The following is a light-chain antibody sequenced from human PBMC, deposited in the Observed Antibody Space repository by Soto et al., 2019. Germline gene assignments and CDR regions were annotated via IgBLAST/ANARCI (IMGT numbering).Light chain of an antibody. J-gene: IGKJ1*01. V-gene: IGKV3-20*01. Sequence: EIGLTQSPGTLSLTPGERATLSCRASQSFTSTSLAWYQQKPGQAPRLLISGASRRAAGIPDRFSGSGSGTDFTLTISRLESEEIAVYYCQQYDSSPRTFGQGTKVDNK. CDR3: QQYDSSPRT. CDR1: QSFTSTS. CDR2: GAS.